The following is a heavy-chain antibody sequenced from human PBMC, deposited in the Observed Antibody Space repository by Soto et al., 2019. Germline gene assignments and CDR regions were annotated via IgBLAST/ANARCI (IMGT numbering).Heavy chain of an antibody. J-gene: IGHJ6*02. CDR1: GYTFTSYD. D-gene: IGHD3-3*01. V-gene: IGHV1-2*04. CDR2: MNPNSGGT. CDR3: ARDLDDYDFWSGYPKIYYYYGMDV. Sequence: ASVKVSCKASGYTFTSYDINWVRQATGQGLEWMGWMNPNSGGTNYAQKFQGWVTMTRDTSISTAYMELSRLRSDDTAVYYCARDLDDYDFWSGYPKIYYYYGMDVWGQGTTVTVSS.